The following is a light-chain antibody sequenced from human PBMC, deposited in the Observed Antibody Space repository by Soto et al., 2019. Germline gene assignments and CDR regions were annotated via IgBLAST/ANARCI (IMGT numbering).Light chain of an antibody. J-gene: IGKJ1*01. CDR3: QQYGDSSWT. Sequence: EIVLTQSPGTLSSSPGERATLSCRASQSVSSSYLAWYQHKPGQAPRLLIYASSSRATGIPDRFGGSGSGTDFTLTISGLEPEDFAVYYCQQYGDSSWTFGQGTKVEIK. CDR1: QSVSSSY. V-gene: IGKV3-20*01. CDR2: ASS.